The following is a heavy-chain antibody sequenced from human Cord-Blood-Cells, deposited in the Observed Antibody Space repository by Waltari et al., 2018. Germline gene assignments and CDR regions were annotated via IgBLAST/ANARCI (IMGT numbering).Heavy chain of an antibody. CDR3: AREYSSSSRGYYYGMDV. D-gene: IGHD6-6*01. J-gene: IGHJ6*02. CDR2: MNPNIGNT. V-gene: IGHV1-8*01. Sequence: QVQLVQSGAEVKKPGASVKVSCKASGYTFTSYDINWVRQATGQGLEWLGWMNPNIGNTGYAQKFQGRVTITRNTSISTAYMELSSLRSEDTAVYYCAREYSSSSRGYYYGMDVWGQGTTVTVSS. CDR1: GYTFTSYD.